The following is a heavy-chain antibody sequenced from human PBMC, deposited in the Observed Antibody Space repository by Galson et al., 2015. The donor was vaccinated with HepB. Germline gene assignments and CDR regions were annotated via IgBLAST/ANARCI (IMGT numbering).Heavy chain of an antibody. CDR2: ISDTSTTI. CDR3: ARVEWNFFDY. D-gene: IGHD3-3*01. V-gene: IGHV3-48*02. Sequence: SLRLSCAASGFTFSIYSLIWIRQAPGKGLEFVSYISDTSTTIHYADSVKGRFTISRDNARNSLYLQMNSLRDEDTAVYFCARVEWNFFDYWGQGTLVAVSS. CDR1: GFTFSIYS. J-gene: IGHJ4*02.